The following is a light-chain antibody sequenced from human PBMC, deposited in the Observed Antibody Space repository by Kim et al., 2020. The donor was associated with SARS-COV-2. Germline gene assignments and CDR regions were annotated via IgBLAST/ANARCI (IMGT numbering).Light chain of an antibody. V-gene: IGKV3-11*01. Sequence: EIVLTQSPATLSLSPGERATLSCRASQSVSSYLAWYQQKPGQAPRLLIYDASNRATGIPARFSGSGSGTDFTLTISSLEPEDFAVYYCPQRSNWITFGGGTKVDIK. J-gene: IGKJ4*01. CDR2: DAS. CDR1: QSVSSY. CDR3: PQRSNWIT.